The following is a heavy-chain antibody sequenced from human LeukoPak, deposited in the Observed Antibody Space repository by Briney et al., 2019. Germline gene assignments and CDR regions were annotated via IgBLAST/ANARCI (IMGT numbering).Heavy chain of an antibody. D-gene: IGHD1-26*01. V-gene: IGHV4-4*02. Sequence: RPSETLSLTCAVSGGSISSSNWGSGVRQPPGKGLEWTGEIYHSGSTTYNPSLKSRVTISVDKSKNQFSLKLSSVTAADTAVYYCARAGWELLGTFDYWGQGTLVTVSS. CDR1: GGSISSSNW. CDR3: ARAGWELLGTFDY. J-gene: IGHJ4*02. CDR2: IYHSGST.